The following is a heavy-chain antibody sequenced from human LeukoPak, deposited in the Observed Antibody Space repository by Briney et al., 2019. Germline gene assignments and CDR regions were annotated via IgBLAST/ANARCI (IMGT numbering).Heavy chain of an antibody. CDR2: ISYDGSNK. J-gene: IGHJ3*02. D-gene: IGHD3-9*01. CDR1: GFTFSSYG. CDR3: TRHYDILTGYYGGAFDI. V-gene: IGHV3-30*03. Sequence: GGSLRLSCAASGFTFSSYGMHWVRQAPAKGLEWVAVISYDGSNKYYTDSVKGRFTISRDNSKNTLYLQMNSLKTEDTAVYYCTRHYDILTGYYGGAFDIWGQGTMVTVSS.